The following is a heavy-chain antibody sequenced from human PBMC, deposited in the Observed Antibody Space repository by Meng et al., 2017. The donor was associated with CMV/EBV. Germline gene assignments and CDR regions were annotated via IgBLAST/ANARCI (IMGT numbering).Heavy chain of an antibody. Sequence: GGSLRLSCAASGFTFSSFEMNWVRQAPGKGLEWTSYISAGGDTIYYADSVKGRFTISRGNAKKSLYLQMNSLRAEDTAIYYCARNLGARTPRDAMDVWGQGTTVTVSS. CDR2: ISAGGDTI. D-gene: IGHD6-6*01. CDR3: ARNLGARTPRDAMDV. V-gene: IGHV3-48*03. CDR1: GFTFSSFE. J-gene: IGHJ6*02.